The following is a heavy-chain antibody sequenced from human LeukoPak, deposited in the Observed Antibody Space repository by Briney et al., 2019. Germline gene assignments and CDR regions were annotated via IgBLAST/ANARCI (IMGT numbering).Heavy chain of an antibody. J-gene: IGHJ3*02. D-gene: IGHD3-10*01. Sequence: SVKVSCKASGGTFSYYPISWVRQAPGQGLEWLGSIIPLYGTTKSAQRFLGRVTTTADKSTSTLYMELDSLTSDDTAVYYCVREEGTSGAFDIWGQGTLVTVSS. CDR2: IIPLYGTT. V-gene: IGHV1-69*06. CDR1: GGTFSYYP. CDR3: VREEGTSGAFDI.